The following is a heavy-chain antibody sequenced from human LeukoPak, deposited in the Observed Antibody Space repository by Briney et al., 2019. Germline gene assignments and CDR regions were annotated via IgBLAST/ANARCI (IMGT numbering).Heavy chain of an antibody. J-gene: IGHJ6*02. CDR2: ISYDGSNK. CDR3: ARDLCCSSTSCYQCYYYYYYGMDV. D-gene: IGHD2-2*01. Sequence: GRSLRLSCAASGFTFSSYAMHWVRQAPGKGLEWVAVISYDGSNKYYADSVKGRFTISRDNSKNTLYLQMNSLRAEDTAVYYCARDLCCSSTSCYQCYYYYYYGMDVWGQGTTVTVSS. V-gene: IGHV3-30-3*01. CDR1: GFTFSSYA.